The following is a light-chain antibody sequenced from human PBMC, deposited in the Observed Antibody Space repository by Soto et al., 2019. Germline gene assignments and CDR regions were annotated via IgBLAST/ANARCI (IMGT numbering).Light chain of an antibody. J-gene: IGLJ3*02. V-gene: IGLV2-14*01. CDR2: DVS. CDR1: SSDVGGYNY. CDR3: NSYTSTSAWV. Sequence: QSALTQPASVSGSPGQSITISCTGTSSDVGGYNYVSWYQQHPGKAPKLMIYDVSNRPSGVSSRFSGSKSGNTASLTISGLQAEDEADYYCNSYTSTSAWVFGGGTKLTVL.